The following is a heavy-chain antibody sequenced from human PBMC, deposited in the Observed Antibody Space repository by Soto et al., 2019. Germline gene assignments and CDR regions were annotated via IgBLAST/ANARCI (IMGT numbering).Heavy chain of an antibody. J-gene: IGHJ6*02. CDR1: GFTFSNAW. D-gene: IGHD3-10*01. Sequence: PGGSLRLSCAASGFTFSNAWMSWVRQAPGKGLEWVGRIKSKTDGGTTDYAAPVKGRFTISRDDSKNTLYLQMNSLKTEDTAVYYCTTEPGITPPYYYYGMDVWGQGTTVTVSS. CDR3: TTEPGITPPYYYYGMDV. CDR2: IKSKTDGGTT. V-gene: IGHV3-15*01.